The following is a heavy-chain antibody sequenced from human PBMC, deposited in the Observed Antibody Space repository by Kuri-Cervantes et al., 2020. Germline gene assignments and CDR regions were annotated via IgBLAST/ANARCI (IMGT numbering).Heavy chain of an antibody. CDR1: GYTFTSYD. CDR3: ARDRMVQGVIMGWVYMDV. D-gene: IGHD3-10*01. Sequence: ASVKVSCKASGYTFTSYDINWVRQATGQGLEWMGWMNPNSGNTGYAQKFQGRVTMTRNTSISTAYMELRSLRSDDTAVYYCARDRMVQGVIMGWVYMDVWGKGTTVTVSS. V-gene: IGHV1-8*01. CDR2: MNPNSGNT. J-gene: IGHJ6*03.